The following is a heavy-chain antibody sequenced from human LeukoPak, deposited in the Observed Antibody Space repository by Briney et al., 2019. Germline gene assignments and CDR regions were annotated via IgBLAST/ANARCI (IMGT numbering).Heavy chain of an antibody. V-gene: IGHV1-46*01. CDR1: GYXXTXNY. Sequence: VSCXXXGYXXTXNYIHWVRQAPGXGLEWMGMIYPRDGSTSYAQKFQGRVTVTRDTSTSTVHMELSGLRSEDTAVYYCARDQEASDYWGQGTLVTVSS. CDR3: ARDQEASDY. CDR2: IYPRDGST. J-gene: IGHJ4*02.